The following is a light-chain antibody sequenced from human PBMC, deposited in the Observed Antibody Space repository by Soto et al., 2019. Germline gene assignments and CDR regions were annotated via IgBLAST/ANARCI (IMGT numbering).Light chain of an antibody. J-gene: IGKJ1*01. CDR3: QQYGSSPTT. V-gene: IGKV3-20*01. Sequence: EIVLTQSPGTLSLSPGERVTLSCRASQSVTSSYLAWWQQKPGQAPRLLIYGASSRATGIPDRFSGSGSGTDFTLTISRLEPEDFAVYFCQQYGSSPTTFGQGTKVEIK. CDR2: GAS. CDR1: QSVTSSY.